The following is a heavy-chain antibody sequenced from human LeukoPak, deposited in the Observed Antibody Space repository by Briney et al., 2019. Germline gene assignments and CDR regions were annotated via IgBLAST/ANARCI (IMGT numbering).Heavy chain of an antibody. V-gene: IGHV3-64D*09. CDR3: VKSDNIVGATYFDY. Sequence: PGGSLRLSCSASGFTFRSYAMHWVRQAPGKGLEYVSSISNNGGSTYYADSVKGGFTISRDNSKNTLYLHMSSLRAEDTAVYYCVKSDNIVGATYFDYWGQGALVTVSS. J-gene: IGHJ4*02. D-gene: IGHD1-26*01. CDR1: GFTFRSYA. CDR2: ISNNGGST.